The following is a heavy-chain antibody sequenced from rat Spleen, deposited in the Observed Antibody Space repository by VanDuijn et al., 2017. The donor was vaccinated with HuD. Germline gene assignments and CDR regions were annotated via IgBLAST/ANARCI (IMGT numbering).Heavy chain of an antibody. J-gene: IGHJ2*01. CDR3: ARRPYYDGYVDY. CDR1: GFTFNNYG. V-gene: IGHV5-25*01. D-gene: IGHD1-12*03. CDR2: ISPSGGST. Sequence: EVQLVESGGGLVQPGRSMKLSCAASGFTFNNYGMAWVRQAPKKGLEWVASISPSGGSTYYRDSVKGRFTISRDNAKRTLYLQMDSLRYEDTATYYCARRPYYDGYVDYGGQGVMVTVSS.